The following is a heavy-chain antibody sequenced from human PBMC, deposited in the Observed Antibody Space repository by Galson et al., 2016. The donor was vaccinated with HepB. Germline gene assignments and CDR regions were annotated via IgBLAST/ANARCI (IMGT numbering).Heavy chain of an antibody. CDR2: LDWDDDK. J-gene: IGHJ4*02. D-gene: IGHD3-10*01. Sequence: PALVKPTQTLTLTCVFSGFSLDTREMTVGWIRQPPGKALEWLARLDWDDDKVYNSLLETRLTVSKDTTRNQVVLSMTNMDPVDTATYYCARLRMGSGLRTFDYWGRGSFVTVSS. CDR3: ARLRMGSGLRTFDY. CDR1: GFSLDTREMT. V-gene: IGHV2-70*04.